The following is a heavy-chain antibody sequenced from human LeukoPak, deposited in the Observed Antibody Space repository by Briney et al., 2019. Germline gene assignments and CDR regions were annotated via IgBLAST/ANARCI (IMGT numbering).Heavy chain of an antibody. CDR2: IYFSGSI. CDR3: ARGAGPFDY. CDR1: GGSVTSDY. J-gene: IGHJ4*02. D-gene: IGHD6-19*01. V-gene: IGHV4-4*07. Sequence: KPSETLSLTCTVSGGSVTSDYWSWIRQLAGKGLEWIGRIYFSGSINYNPSLRSRAAMSVDTSKNQLSLRLSSVTAADTAVYYCARGAGPFDYWGQGTLVTVSS.